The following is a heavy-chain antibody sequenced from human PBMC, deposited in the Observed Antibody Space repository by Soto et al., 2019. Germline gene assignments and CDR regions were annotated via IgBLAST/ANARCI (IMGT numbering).Heavy chain of an antibody. CDR3: ARDPATRYFDY. CDR1: GFTFSSYS. V-gene: IGHV3-48*01. Sequence: GGSLRLSCAASGFTFSSYSMNWVRQAPGKGLEWVSYISSSSSTIYYADSVKGRFTISRDNAKNSLYLQMNSLRAEDTAVYYCARDPATRYFDYWGQGTLVTVSS. J-gene: IGHJ4*02. D-gene: IGHD5-12*01. CDR2: ISSSSSTI.